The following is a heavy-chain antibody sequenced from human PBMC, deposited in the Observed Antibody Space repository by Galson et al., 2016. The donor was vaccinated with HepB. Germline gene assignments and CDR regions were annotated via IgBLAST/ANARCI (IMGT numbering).Heavy chain of an antibody. CDR3: ARERLDTTMLASEDYYYYAMDV. V-gene: IGHV1-69*06. J-gene: IGHJ6*02. CDR1: GGTFRNYG. D-gene: IGHD5-18*01. CDR2: IIPFFGTT. Sequence: SVKVSCKASGGTFRNYGINWVRQAPGQGLEWIGGIIPFFGTTLFAQKFQGRVTISADNSTRTAYMELSSLRSEDTAIYYCARERLDTTMLASEDYYYYAMDVWGQGTTVTVSS.